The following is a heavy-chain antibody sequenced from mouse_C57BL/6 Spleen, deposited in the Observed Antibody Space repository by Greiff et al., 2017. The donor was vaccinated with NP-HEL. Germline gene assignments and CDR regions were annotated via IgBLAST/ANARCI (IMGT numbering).Heavy chain of an antibody. V-gene: IGHV1-22*01. J-gene: IGHJ2*01. D-gene: IGHD2-4*01. Sequence: EVQLQQSGPELVKPGASVKMSCKASGYTFTDYNMHWVKQSHGKSLEWIGYINPNNGGTSYNQKFKGKATLTVNKSSSTAYMELRSLTSEDSAVYYCARSGYYDYDHYFDYWGQGTTLTVSS. CDR3: ARSGYYDYDHYFDY. CDR1: GYTFTDYN. CDR2: INPNNGGT.